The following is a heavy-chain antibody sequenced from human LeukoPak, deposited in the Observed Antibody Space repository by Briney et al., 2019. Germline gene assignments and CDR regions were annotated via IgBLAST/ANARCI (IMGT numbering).Heavy chain of an antibody. CDR2: IYYSGST. CDR3: ANSDYDFWSGYSN. Sequence: TSETLSLTCTVSGGSISSYYWSWIRQPPGKGLEWIGYIYYSGSTNYNPSLKSRVTISVDTSKNQFSLKLSSVTAADTAVYYCANSDYDFWSGYSNWGQGTLVTVSS. J-gene: IGHJ4*02. CDR1: GGSISSYY. V-gene: IGHV4-59*08. D-gene: IGHD3-3*01.